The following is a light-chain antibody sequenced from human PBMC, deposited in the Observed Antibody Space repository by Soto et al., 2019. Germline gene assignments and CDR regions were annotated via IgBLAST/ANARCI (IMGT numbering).Light chain of an antibody. CDR3: QQANSLPLT. CDR1: PGISSK. J-gene: IGKJ4*01. V-gene: IGKV1-12*01. CDR2: AAS. Sequence: DFQMTQSPPSVSSSVGDRVTITCRASPGISSKLAWYQQTPGKAPKLLIYAASRLQSGVPSRFSGSGSGTDFTFTISSLQPEGFAPYYRQQANSLPLTFGGGTKVEIK.